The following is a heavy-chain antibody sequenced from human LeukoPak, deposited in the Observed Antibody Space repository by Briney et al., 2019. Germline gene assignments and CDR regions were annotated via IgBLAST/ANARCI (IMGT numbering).Heavy chain of an antibody. V-gene: IGHV1-18*01. Sequence: ASVKVSCKASGYTFTSYGISWVRQAPGQGLEWMGWISAYNGNTNYAQKLQGRVTMTTDTSTSTDYMELRSLRSDDTAVYYCAREAVVRYPDYWGQGTLVTVSS. D-gene: IGHD3-9*01. CDR2: ISAYNGNT. CDR3: AREAVVRYPDY. CDR1: GYTFTSYG. J-gene: IGHJ4*02.